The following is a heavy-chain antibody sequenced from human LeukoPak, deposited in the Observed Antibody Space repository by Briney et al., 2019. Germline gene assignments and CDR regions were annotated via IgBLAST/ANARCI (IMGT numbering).Heavy chain of an antibody. Sequence: ASVKVSCKASGYTFTGYYMHWVRQAPGQGLEWMGWINPNSGGTNYAQKFQGRVTMTRDTSISTAYMELSRLRSDDTAVYYYARDPLGYCSSTSCGWFDPWGQGTLVTVSS. CDR1: GYTFTGYY. CDR2: INPNSGGT. J-gene: IGHJ5*02. V-gene: IGHV1-2*02. D-gene: IGHD2-2*01. CDR3: ARDPLGYCSSTSCGWFDP.